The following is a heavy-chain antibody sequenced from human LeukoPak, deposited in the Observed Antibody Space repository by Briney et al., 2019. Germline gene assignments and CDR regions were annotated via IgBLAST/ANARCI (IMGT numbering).Heavy chain of an antibody. Sequence: GGSLRLSCAASGFTFSTYSMNWVRQAPGKGLEWVSSINSGSSFRHYADSVMGRFTISRDNGKNSLYLQMNSLRVEDTAVYYCAKLPGIAAAVYFYWGQGTLVTVSS. CDR1: GFTFSTYS. V-gene: IGHV3-21*01. CDR3: AKLPGIAAAVYFY. J-gene: IGHJ4*02. D-gene: IGHD6-13*01. CDR2: INSGSSFR.